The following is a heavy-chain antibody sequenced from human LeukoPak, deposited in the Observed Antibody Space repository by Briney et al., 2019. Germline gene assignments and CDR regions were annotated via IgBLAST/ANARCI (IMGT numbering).Heavy chain of an antibody. CDR2: ISSSGSTI. V-gene: IGHV3-48*03. CDR1: GFTFSSHE. CDR3: ATGGYIVDY. D-gene: IGHD6-13*01. J-gene: IGHJ4*02. Sequence: GGSLRLSCAASGFTFSSHEMTWVRQAPGKGLEWVSYISSSGSTIYYADSVRGRFTVSRDNAKNSLYLQMNSLRADDTAVYYCATGGYIVDYWGQGALVTVSS.